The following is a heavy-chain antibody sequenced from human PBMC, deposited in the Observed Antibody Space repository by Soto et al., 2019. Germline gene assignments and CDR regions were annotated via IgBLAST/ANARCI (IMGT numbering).Heavy chain of an antibody. CDR2: IKQDGSET. D-gene: IGHD2-21*02. V-gene: IGHV3-7*01. CDR3: ARFCSGADCYPSYYYYYMDV. J-gene: IGHJ6*03. Sequence: GGSLRLSCAASGFTFNNYWMSWVRQAPGKGPEWVASIKQDGSETYYVDSVRGRFTISRYNAKNSLYLQMNSLRVEDTAVYYCARFCSGADCYPSYYYYYMDVWGKGTTVTVSS. CDR1: GFTFNNYW.